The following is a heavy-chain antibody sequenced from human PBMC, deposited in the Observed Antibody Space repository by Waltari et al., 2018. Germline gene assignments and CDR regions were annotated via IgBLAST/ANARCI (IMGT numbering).Heavy chain of an antibody. CDR1: GGSFSGYY. J-gene: IGHJ4*02. V-gene: IGHV4-34*01. D-gene: IGHD3-22*01. CDR2: INHSEST. CDR3: ARAPFRSGYYYGSLFFDY. Sequence: QVQLQQWGAGLLKPSETLSLTCAVYGGSFSGYYWSWIRQPPGKGLEWIGEINHSESTNYNPSLKSRVTISVDTSKNQLSLKLSSVTAADTAVYYCARAPFRSGYYYGSLFFDYWGQGTLVTVSS.